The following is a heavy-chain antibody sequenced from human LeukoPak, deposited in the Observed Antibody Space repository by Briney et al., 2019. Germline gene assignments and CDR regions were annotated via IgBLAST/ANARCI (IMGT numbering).Heavy chain of an antibody. CDR2: ISESGGST. CDR1: GFTFSTSA. V-gene: IGHV3-23*01. CDR3: AKGSF. D-gene: IGHD3-10*01. J-gene: IGHJ4*02. Sequence: GGSLRLFCVVSGFTFSTSAMSWVRQAPGKGLEWVSGISESGGSTYYADSVKGRFTSSRDNSKNTLYLQMNNLRAEDTAAYYCAKGSFWGQGTLVTVSS.